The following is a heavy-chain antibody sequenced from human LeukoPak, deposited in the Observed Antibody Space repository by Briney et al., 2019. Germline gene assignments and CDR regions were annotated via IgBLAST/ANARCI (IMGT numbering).Heavy chain of an antibody. Sequence: ASVKASCKASGYTFTSYYMHWVRQAPGQGLEWMGIINPSGGSTSYAQKFQGRVTMTRDTSTGTVNMELSSLRSEDTAVYYCARDYNGNSYFDYWGQGTLVTVSS. CDR2: INPSGGST. V-gene: IGHV1-46*01. D-gene: IGHD4-23*01. CDR1: GYTFTSYY. J-gene: IGHJ4*02. CDR3: ARDYNGNSYFDY.